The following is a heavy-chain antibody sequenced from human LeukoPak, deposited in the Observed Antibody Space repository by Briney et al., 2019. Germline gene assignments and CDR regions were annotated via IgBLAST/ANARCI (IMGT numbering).Heavy chain of an antibody. J-gene: IGHJ4*02. V-gene: IGHV4-59*01. CDR3: ARLHDSVLTRFLYYFDY. D-gene: IGHD3-9*01. CDR1: GGSISSYY. CDR2: VSYNGRL. Sequence: SETLSLTCTVSGGSISSYYWSWIRQPPGRGLEYIGYVSYNGRLNYNPSLQGRVTMSVDTSKNQLSLKLSSVTAADTAVYYCARLHDSVLTRFLYYFDYWGQGTLVTVSS.